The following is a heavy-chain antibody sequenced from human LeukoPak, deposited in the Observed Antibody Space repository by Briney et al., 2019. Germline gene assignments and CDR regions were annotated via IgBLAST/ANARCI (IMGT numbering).Heavy chain of an antibody. CDR2: ISYDGSNK. CDR1: GFTFSSYG. CDR3: AKDLSSGWRIGYYYYGMDV. D-gene: IGHD6-19*01. V-gene: IGHV3-30*18. Sequence: GGSLRLSCAASGFTFSSYGMHWVRQAPGKGLEWVAVISYDGSNKYYADSVKGRFTISRDNSKNTLYLQTNSLRAEDTAVYYCAKDLSSGWRIGYYYYGMDVWGKGTTVTVSS. J-gene: IGHJ6*04.